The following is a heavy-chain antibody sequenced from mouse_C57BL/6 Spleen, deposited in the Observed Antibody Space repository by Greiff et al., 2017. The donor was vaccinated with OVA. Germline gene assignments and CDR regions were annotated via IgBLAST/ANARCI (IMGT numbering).Heavy chain of an antibody. J-gene: IGHJ4*01. D-gene: IGHD2-12*01. CDR3: VREGVLPSYYAMDY. Sequence: EVHLVESGGGLVQPKGSLKLSCAASGFTFNTYAMHWVRQAPGKGLEWVARIRSKSSNYATYYADSVKDRFTISRDDSQSMLYLQMNNLKTEDTAMYYCVREGVLPSYYAMDYWGQGTSVTVSS. V-gene: IGHV10-3*01. CDR2: IRSKSSNYAT. CDR1: GFTFNTYA.